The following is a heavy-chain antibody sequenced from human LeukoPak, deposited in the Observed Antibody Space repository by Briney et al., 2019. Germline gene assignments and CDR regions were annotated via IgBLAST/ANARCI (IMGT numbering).Heavy chain of an antibody. Sequence: SGPTLLHPTPTLTLTCTFSGFSLSTSGGGVGWIRQPPGKALEWLALIYWNDDKRYSPSLKSRLTITKDTSKNQVVLTVTNMDPVDTATYYCAHRGSGSYLVNYWGQGTLVTVSS. CDR1: GFSLSTSGGG. V-gene: IGHV2-5*01. CDR3: AHRGSGSYLVNY. D-gene: IGHD1-26*01. CDR2: IYWNDDK. J-gene: IGHJ4*02.